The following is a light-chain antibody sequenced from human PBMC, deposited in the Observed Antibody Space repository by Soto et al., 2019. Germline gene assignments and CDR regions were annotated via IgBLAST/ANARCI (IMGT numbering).Light chain of an antibody. CDR2: GAS. V-gene: IGKV3-15*01. J-gene: IGKJ1*01. CDR3: QQYNIWTWT. Sequence: EIVMTQSPATLSMSPGRGATLSCRASQSISTNLAWYQQKPGQAPRLLIYGASTRATGIPARFSGSGSGTEFTLTISSLQSEDFAIYYCQQYNIWTWTFGQGTKVDIK. CDR1: QSISTN.